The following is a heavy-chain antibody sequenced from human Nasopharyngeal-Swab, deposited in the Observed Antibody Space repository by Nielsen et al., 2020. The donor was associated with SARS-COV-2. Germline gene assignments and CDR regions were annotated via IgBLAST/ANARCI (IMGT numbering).Heavy chain of an antibody. V-gene: IGHV6-1*01. CDR3: ARGRTTGTAGLFDY. CDR1: GDSVSSNSAA. D-gene: IGHD1-1*01. CDR2: TYYRPKWYN. Sequence: SQTLSLTCAISGDSVSSNSAAWNWIRQSPSRGLEWLGRTYYRPKWYNDYAVSVKSRTTINPDTSKNQFSLQLNSVTPEDTAVYYCARGRTTGTAGLFDYWGQGTLVTVSS. J-gene: IGHJ4*02.